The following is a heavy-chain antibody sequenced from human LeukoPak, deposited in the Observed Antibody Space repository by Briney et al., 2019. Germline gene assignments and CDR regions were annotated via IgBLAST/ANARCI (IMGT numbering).Heavy chain of an antibody. V-gene: IGHV3-48*01. J-gene: IGHJ5*02. CDR1: RFIFSDFA. CDR2: ISSSSSTI. CDR3: ARSVVAATPSWFDP. D-gene: IGHD2-15*01. Sequence: PGGSPRLSCAVSRFIFSDFAMHWVRQAPGKGLEWVSYISSSSSTIYYADSVKGRFTISRDNAKNSLYLQMNSLRAEDTAVYYCARSVVAATPSWFDPWGQGTLVTVSS.